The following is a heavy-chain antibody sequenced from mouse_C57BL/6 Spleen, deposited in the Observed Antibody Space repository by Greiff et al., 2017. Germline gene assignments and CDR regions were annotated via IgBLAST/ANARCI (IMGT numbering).Heavy chain of an antibody. Sequence: VQLQQSGAELVRPWASVSLSCKASGYTFTDYEMHWVQQTPVHGLEWIGAIDPETGGTAYNQKFKGKAILTADKSSSIAYMELRSLTSEDSAVYYCTSTTVFDYWGQGTTLTVSS. V-gene: IGHV1-15*01. CDR1: GYTFTDYE. D-gene: IGHD1-1*01. CDR3: TSTTVFDY. CDR2: IDPETGGT. J-gene: IGHJ2*01.